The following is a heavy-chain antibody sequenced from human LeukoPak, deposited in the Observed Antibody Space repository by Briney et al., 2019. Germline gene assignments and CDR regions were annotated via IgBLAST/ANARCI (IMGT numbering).Heavy chain of an antibody. V-gene: IGHV4-34*01. D-gene: IGHD1-14*01. Sequence: SETLSLTCAVNGGSSSRYYWSWIRQPPGKGLEWIGSIYYSGSTYYNPSLKSRVTISVDTSKNQFSLKLSSVTAADTAVYYCARDPETTSYPFDYWGQGTLVTVSS. CDR3: ARDPETTSYPFDY. J-gene: IGHJ4*02. CDR1: GGSSSRYY. CDR2: IYYSGST.